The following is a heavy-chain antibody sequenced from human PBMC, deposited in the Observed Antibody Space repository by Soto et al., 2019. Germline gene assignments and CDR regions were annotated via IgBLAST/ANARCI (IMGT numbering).Heavy chain of an antibody. D-gene: IGHD3-10*01. V-gene: IGHV3-23*01. CDR1: GFTFSSYA. Sequence: EVQLLESGGGLVQPGGSLRLSCAASGFTFSSYAMSWVRQAPGKGLEWVSAISGSGGSTYYADSVKGRFTISRDNSKNTLYLQMDSLRAEDTAVYYCAKGRMVRGVKDYWGQGTLVTVSS. CDR3: AKGRMVRGVKDY. CDR2: ISGSGGST. J-gene: IGHJ4*02.